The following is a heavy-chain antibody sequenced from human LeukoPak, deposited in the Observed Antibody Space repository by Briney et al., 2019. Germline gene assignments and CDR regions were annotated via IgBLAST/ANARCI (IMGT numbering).Heavy chain of an antibody. Sequence: GESLKISCKASGYSFTIYWIGWVRQIPGKGLEWMGIIYPGDSDTRYSPSFQGQVTISADKSITTAYLQWSSLKASDTAMYYCASGGGDGYNGDWYFDYWGQGTLVTVSS. CDR2: IYPGDSDT. V-gene: IGHV5-51*01. J-gene: IGHJ4*02. CDR1: GYSFTIYW. CDR3: ASGGGDGYNGDWYFDY. D-gene: IGHD5-24*01.